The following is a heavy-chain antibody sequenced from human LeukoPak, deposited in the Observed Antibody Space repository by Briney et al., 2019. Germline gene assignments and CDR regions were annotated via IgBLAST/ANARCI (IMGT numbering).Heavy chain of an antibody. CDR2: IYYSGST. CDR3: ARCGANYDILTGYYTGYYYYYMDV. D-gene: IGHD3-9*01. CDR1: GGSISSSSYY. V-gene: IGHV4-39*07. J-gene: IGHJ6*03. Sequence: SETLSLTCTVSGGSISSSSYYWGWIRQPPGKGLEWIGSIYYSGSTYYNPSLKSRVTISVDTSKNQFSLKLSSVTAADTAVYYCARCGANYDILTGYYTGYYYYYMDVWGEGTTVTVSS.